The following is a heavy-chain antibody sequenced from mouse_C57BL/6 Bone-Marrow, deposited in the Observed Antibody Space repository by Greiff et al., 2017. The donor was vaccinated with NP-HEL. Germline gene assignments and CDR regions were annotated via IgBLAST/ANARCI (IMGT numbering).Heavy chain of an antibody. CDR2: IYPRSGNT. D-gene: IGHD1-1*01. CDR3: ARSPITTVVDGAKGY. V-gene: IGHV1-81*01. J-gene: IGHJ4*01. CDR1: GYTFTSYG. Sequence: QVQLLQSGAELARPGASVKLSCKASGYTFTSYGISWVKQRTGQGLEWIGEIYPRSGNTYYNEKFKGKATLTAAKSSSTAYMELRSLTSEDSAVYFCARSPITTVVDGAKGYWGQGASVTVSS.